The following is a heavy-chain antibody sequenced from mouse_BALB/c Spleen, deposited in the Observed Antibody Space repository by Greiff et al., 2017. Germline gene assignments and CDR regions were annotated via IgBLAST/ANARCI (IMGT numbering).Heavy chain of an antibody. J-gene: IGHJ3*01. CDR3: ARPYYDYDGGFAY. Sequence: VHLVESGPDLVAPSQSLSITCTVSGFSLTSYGVHWVRQPPGKGLEWLVVIWSDGSTTYNSALKSRLSISKDNSKSQVFLKMNSLQTDDTAMYYCARPYYDYDGGFAYWGQGTLVTVSA. D-gene: IGHD2-4*01. V-gene: IGHV2-6-2*01. CDR1: GFSLTSYG. CDR2: IWSDGST.